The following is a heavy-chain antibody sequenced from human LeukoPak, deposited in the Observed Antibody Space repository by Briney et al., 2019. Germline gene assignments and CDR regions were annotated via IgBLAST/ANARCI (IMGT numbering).Heavy chain of an antibody. CDR3: ARAGDYSYYMDV. D-gene: IGHD3-10*01. CDR1: GYIFTTYD. J-gene: IGHJ6*03. V-gene: IGHV1-3*03. Sequence: GASVKVSCKASGYIFTTYDINWVRQAPGQGLEWMGWINAGNGNTKYSQEFQGRVTITRDTSASTAYMELSSLRSEDMAVYYCARAGDYSYYMDVWGKGTTVTVSS. CDR2: INAGNGNT.